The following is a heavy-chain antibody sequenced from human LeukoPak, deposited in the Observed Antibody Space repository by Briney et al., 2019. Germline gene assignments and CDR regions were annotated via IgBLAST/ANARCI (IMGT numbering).Heavy chain of an antibody. V-gene: IGHV1-2*04. Sequence: GASVKVSCKASGYTFTGYYMHWVRQAPGQGLEWMGWINPNSGGTNYAQKFQGWVTMTRDTSISTAYMELSRLRSDDTAVYYCARWAGSGAGDAPRQSFDPWGQGTLVTVSS. J-gene: IGHJ5*02. CDR1: GYTFTGYY. CDR2: INPNSGGT. D-gene: IGHD3-10*01. CDR3: ARWAGSGAGDAPRQSFDP.